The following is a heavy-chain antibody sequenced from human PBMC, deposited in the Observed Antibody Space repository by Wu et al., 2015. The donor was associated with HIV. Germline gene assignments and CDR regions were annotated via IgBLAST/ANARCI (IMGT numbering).Heavy chain of an antibody. J-gene: IGHJ6*02. CDR2: ILPTFGTA. Sequence: QVQLVQSGAEVKKPGSSVKVSCKASGGTFRRYAVSWVRQAPGQGLEWMGGILPTFGTADYAQRFQGRITIATDESSSTAYMELSGLRSDDTAVYYCAREIFDYYAMDVWGQGTTVTVSS. CDR3: AREIFDYYAMDV. CDR1: GGTFRRYA. D-gene: IGHD3-3*01. V-gene: IGHV1-69*05.